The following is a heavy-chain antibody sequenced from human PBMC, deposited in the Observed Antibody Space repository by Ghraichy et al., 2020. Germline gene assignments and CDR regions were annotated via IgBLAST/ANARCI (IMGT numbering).Heavy chain of an antibody. CDR1: GGSISSSSYY. Sequence: SETLSLTCTVSGGSISSSSYYWGWIRQPPGKGLEWIGSIYYSGSTYYNPSLKSRVTISVDTSKNQFSLKLSSVTAADPAVYYCARRCVGDCYPAIDYWGQGTLVTVSS. V-gene: IGHV4-39*01. J-gene: IGHJ4*02. CDR2: IYYSGST. CDR3: ARRCVGDCYPAIDY. D-gene: IGHD2-21*01.